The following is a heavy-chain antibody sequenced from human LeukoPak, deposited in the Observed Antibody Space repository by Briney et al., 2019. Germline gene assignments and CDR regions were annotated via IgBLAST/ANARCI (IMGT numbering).Heavy chain of an antibody. V-gene: IGHV3-20*04. CDR1: GFTFDDYG. Sequence: GGSLRLSCAVSGFTFDDYGMSWVRQAPGEGLEWVSGINWNGGSTGYADSVKGRFTISRDNAKNSLYLQMNSLRAEDTALYYCANLVGATPDAFDIWGQGTMVTVSS. D-gene: IGHD1-26*01. J-gene: IGHJ3*02. CDR2: INWNGGST. CDR3: ANLVGATPDAFDI.